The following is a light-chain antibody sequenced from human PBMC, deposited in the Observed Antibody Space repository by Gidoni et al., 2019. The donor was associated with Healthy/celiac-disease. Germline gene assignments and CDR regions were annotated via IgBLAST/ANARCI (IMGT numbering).Light chain of an antibody. CDR3: QQYNSDSWT. CDR2: DAS. Sequence: DIQLTQSPSTLSASVGDRVTITCRASQSISSWLAWYQQKPGKAPKLLIYDASSLESGVPSRFSGSGSGTEFTLTISSLQPDEFATYYCQQYNSDSWTFXXXTKVEIK. J-gene: IGKJ1*01. V-gene: IGKV1-5*01. CDR1: QSISSW.